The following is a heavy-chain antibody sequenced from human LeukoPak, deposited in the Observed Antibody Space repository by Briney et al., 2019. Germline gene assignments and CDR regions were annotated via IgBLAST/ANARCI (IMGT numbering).Heavy chain of an antibody. J-gene: IGHJ1*01. Sequence: GGSLRLSCSGSGFSFSSYAMHWARQAPGKGLQYVSVISDKGVSTSYADSVKGRFTITRDSSKNTVYLQMSSLRAEDTAVYYCVGDGRDGYNKYFHHWGQGTLVTVSA. CDR2: ISDKGVST. D-gene: IGHD5-24*01. V-gene: IGHV3-64D*06. CDR1: GFSFSSYA. CDR3: VGDGRDGYNKYFHH.